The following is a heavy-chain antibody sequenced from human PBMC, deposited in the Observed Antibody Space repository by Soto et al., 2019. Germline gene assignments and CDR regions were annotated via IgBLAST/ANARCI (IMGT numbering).Heavy chain of an antibody. D-gene: IGHD3-3*01. Sequence: QVQLVESGGGVVQPGRSLRLSCAASGFTFSSYGMHWVRQAPGKGLEWVAVIWYDGSNKYYADSVKGRFTISRDNSKNTLYLQMNSRRAEDTAVYYCARESGDYDFWSGYYEQNWFDPWGQGTLVTVSS. V-gene: IGHV3-33*01. J-gene: IGHJ5*02. CDR3: ARESGDYDFWSGYYEQNWFDP. CDR2: IWYDGSNK. CDR1: GFTFSSYG.